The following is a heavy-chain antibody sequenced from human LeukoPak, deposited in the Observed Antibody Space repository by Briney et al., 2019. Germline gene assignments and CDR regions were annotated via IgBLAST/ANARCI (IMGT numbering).Heavy chain of an antibody. J-gene: IGHJ4*02. V-gene: IGHV3-53*01. D-gene: IGHD3-16*01. CDR2: LYSGGNT. CDR3: ARGWGSFEN. Sequence: GLEWVSTLYSGGNTYYADSVKGRFTISRDNSKNTLYLEMNSLRAEDTAVYYCARGWGSFENWGQGTLVAVSS.